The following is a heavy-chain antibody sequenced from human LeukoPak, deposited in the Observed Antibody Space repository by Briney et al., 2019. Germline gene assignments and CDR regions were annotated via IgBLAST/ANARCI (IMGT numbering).Heavy chain of an antibody. D-gene: IGHD2-15*01. V-gene: IGHV4-59*08. Sequence: ASETLSLTCSVSGDSISSFYWNWIRQSPGRGLEWIGSIHYSGSSIYNPSLRSRVTMSIDTSKKQFFLKLRSVTAADTAVYYCVLAPNSNWFDFWGQGTLATVSS. J-gene: IGHJ4*02. CDR3: VLAPNSNWFDF. CDR2: IHYSGSS. CDR1: GDSISSFY.